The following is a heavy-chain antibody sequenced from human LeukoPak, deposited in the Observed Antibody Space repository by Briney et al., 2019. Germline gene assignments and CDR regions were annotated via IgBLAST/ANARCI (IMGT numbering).Heavy chain of an antibody. CDR3: AKVRKIQLWLPRDAFDI. J-gene: IGHJ3*02. CDR1: GSTFSSYA. V-gene: IGHV3-23*01. D-gene: IGHD5-18*01. CDR2: ISGSDGST. Sequence: GGSLRLSCAASGSTFSSYAMSWVRKAPGKGLEWVSAISGSDGSTYYADSVKGRFTISRDNSKNTLYLQMNSLRAEDTAVYYCAKVRKIQLWLPRDAFDIWGQGTMVTVSS.